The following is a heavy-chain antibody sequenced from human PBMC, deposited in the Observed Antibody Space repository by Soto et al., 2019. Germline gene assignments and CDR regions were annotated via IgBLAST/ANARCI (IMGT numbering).Heavy chain of an antibody. J-gene: IGHJ5*02. CDR3: ARGQVLYYDFWSGYSGPRRSPKKNWFDP. CDR2: INHSGST. Sequence: SETLSLTCAVYGGSFSGYYWSWIRQPPGKGLEWIGEINHSGSTNYNPSLKSRVTISVDTSKNQFSLKLSSVTAADTAVYYCARGQVLYYDFWSGYSGPRRSPKKNWFDPWGQGTLVTVSS. V-gene: IGHV4-34*01. D-gene: IGHD3-3*01. CDR1: GGSFSGYY.